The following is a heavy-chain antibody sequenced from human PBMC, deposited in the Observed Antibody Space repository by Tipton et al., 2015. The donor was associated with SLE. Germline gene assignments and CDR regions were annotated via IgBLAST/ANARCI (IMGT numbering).Heavy chain of an antibody. J-gene: IGHJ6*03. D-gene: IGHD2-21*01. CDR1: GGSISSYY. CDR3: ASSEIGSYYMDV. V-gene: IGHV4-59*01. Sequence: TLSLTCTVSGGSISSYYWSWIRQSPGKGLEWIGYIYYSGSTNYNPSLKSRVTISVDTSKNQFSLKLSSVTAADTAVYYCASSEIGSYYMDVWGKGTTVTVSS. CDR2: IYYSGST.